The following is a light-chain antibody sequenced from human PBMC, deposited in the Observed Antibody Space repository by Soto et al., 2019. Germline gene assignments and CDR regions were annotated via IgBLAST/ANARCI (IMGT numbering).Light chain of an antibody. CDR3: SSYAGSLYV. CDR2: EVS. CDR1: SSDVGGYNY. V-gene: IGLV2-8*01. Sequence: LTQPPSASGSPGQSVTISCTGTSSDVGGYNYVSWYQQHPGKAPKLMIYEVSKRPSGVPDRFSGSKSGNTASLTVSGLQAEDEADYYCSSYAGSLYVFVTGTKVTVL. J-gene: IGLJ1*01.